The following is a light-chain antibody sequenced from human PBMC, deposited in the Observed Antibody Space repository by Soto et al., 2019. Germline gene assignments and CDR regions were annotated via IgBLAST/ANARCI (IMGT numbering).Light chain of an antibody. Sequence: EIVLTQSPATLSLSPGERATLSCRASQSVKTFLVWYQQRPGQAPRLLIHDASSRATGIPDRFSGSGSGTDFTLTISRLEPEDFAVYYCQQFVSSPITFGGGTKVEIK. CDR1: QSVKTF. V-gene: IGKV3-20*01. J-gene: IGKJ4*01. CDR3: QQFVSSPIT. CDR2: DAS.